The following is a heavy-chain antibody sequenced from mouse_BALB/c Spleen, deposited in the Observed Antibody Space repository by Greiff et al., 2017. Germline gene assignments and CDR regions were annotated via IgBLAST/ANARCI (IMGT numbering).Heavy chain of an antibody. Sequence: EVMLVESGGGLVKPGGSLKLSCAASGFTFSSYTMSWVRQTPEKRLEWVATISSGGSYTYYPDSVKGRFTISRDNAKNTLYLQMSSLKSEDTAMYYCTRDLLRLRYFDVWGAGTTVTVSS. CDR2: ISSGGSYT. CDR1: GFTFSSYT. J-gene: IGHJ1*01. V-gene: IGHV5-6-4*01. D-gene: IGHD1-2*01. CDR3: TRDLLRLRYFDV.